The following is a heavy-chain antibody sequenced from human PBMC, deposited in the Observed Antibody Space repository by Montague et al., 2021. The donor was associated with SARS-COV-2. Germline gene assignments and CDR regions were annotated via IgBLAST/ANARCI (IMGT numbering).Heavy chain of an antibody. CDR1: GVSITNYY. V-gene: IGHV4-59*03. Sequence: SETLSPTRSVSGVSITNYYWSWIRQFPGKELEWIGTVSNTGSTNKNPSLMSRVTISRDTSSGQVSMRLRSVTAADTAFYFCAGIERGFWRDLVVFDVWGPGTLVTVSS. J-gene: IGHJ3*01. D-gene: IGHD3-3*01. CDR2: VSNTGST. CDR3: AGIERGFWRDLVVFDV.